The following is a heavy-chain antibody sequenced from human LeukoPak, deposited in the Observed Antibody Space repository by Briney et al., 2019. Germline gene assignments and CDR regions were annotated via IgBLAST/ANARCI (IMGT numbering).Heavy chain of an antibody. J-gene: IGHJ4*02. CDR2: IYYSGST. CDR1: GGSISRGGYY. V-gene: IGHV4-31*03. CDR3: ATTEPGQCSGTSCYYTFDY. Sequence: SETLSLTCTVSGGSISRGGYYWSWIRQHPGKGLEWIGYIYYSGSTYYNPSLKSRVTISVDTSKNQFSLKLSSVTAADTAVYYCATTEPGQCSGTSCYYTFDYWGQGTLVTVSS. D-gene: IGHD2-2*01.